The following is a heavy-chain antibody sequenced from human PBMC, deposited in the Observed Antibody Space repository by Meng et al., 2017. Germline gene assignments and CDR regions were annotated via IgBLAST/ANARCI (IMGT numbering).Heavy chain of an antibody. CDR1: GGSFRGYY. V-gene: IGHV4-34*01. CDR2: INHSGST. D-gene: IGHD2-15*01. CDR3: ARGVRLPDY. J-gene: IGHJ4*02. Sequence: PQQGGAGLWKPWETLSLTCAVYGGSFRGYYWSWIRQPPGKGLEWIGEINHSGSTNYNPSLKSRVTISVDTSKNQFSLKLSSVTAADTAVYYCARGVRLPDYWGQGTLVTVSS.